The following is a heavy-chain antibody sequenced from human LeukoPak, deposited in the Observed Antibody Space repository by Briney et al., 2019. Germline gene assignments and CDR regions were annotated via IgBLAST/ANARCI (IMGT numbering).Heavy chain of an antibody. Sequence: PSETLSLTCTVSGGSISSSSYYWGWIRQPPGKGLEWIGSIYYSGSTYYNPSLKSRVTISVDTSKNQFSLKLSSVTAADTAVYYCARIRTAIRYMDVWGKGTTVTVSS. CDR2: IYYSGST. J-gene: IGHJ6*03. CDR3: ARIRTAIRYMDV. V-gene: IGHV4-39*07. CDR1: GGSISSSSYY. D-gene: IGHD2-21*02.